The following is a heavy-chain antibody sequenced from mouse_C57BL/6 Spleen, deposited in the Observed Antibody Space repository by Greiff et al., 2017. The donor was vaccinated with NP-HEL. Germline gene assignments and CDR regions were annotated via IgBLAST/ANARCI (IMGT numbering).Heavy chain of an antibody. CDR2: ISSGSSTI. V-gene: IGHV5-17*01. CDR1: GFTFSDYG. D-gene: IGHD4-1*01. J-gene: IGHJ2*01. Sequence: VTLIASWGGLLKPGGSLTLSCAASGFTFSDYGMHLVRQAPLKGLEWVAYISSGSSTIYYADTVKGRFTISRDNAKNTLFLQMTSLRSEDTAMYYCARSRTGNFDYWGQGTTLTVSS. CDR3: ARSRTGNFDY.